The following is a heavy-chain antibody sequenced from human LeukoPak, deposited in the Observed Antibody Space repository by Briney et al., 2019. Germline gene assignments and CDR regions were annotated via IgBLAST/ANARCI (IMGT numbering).Heavy chain of an antibody. CDR1: GYSFNSQG. J-gene: IGHJ3*02. Sequence: ASVKVSCKASGYSFNSQGMNWVRQAPGQGLEWMGWINTDSGKPTYAQGFTGRFVFSLDSSVSTAYLQISNLMPEDTAKYYYAREILRFDIWGQGTMVIVSS. CDR2: INTDSGKP. V-gene: IGHV7-4-1*02. CDR3: AREILRFDI.